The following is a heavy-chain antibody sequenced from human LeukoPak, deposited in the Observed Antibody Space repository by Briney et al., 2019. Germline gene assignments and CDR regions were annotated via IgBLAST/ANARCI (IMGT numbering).Heavy chain of an antibody. CDR1: GGSFSGYY. D-gene: IGHD6-13*01. V-gene: IGHV4-34*01. Sequence: SETLSLTCAVYGGSFSGYYWSWIRQPPGKGLEWIGEINHSGSTNYNPSLKSRVTISVDTSKNQFSLKLSSVTAADTAVYYCARGRGDIAAAGTLDYYYYYYMDVWGKGTTVTVSS. CDR2: INHSGST. J-gene: IGHJ6*03. CDR3: ARGRGDIAAAGTLDYYYYYYMDV.